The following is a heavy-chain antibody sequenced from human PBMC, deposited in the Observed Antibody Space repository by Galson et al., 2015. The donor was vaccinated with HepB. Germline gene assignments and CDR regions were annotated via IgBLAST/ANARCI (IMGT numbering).Heavy chain of an antibody. D-gene: IGHD6-19*01. CDR1: GGTFTNFG. Sequence: QSGAEVKKPGSSVKVSCKSSGGTFTNFGFSWVRQAPGQGLEWMGGIIPLFDTVNYAQNFQGRVTITADESTSTAYMELSSLRSDDTAVYYCARVGGIAVAEFDYWGQGTLVTVSS. CDR3: ARVGGIAVAEFDY. J-gene: IGHJ4*02. V-gene: IGHV1-69*01. CDR2: IIPLFDTV.